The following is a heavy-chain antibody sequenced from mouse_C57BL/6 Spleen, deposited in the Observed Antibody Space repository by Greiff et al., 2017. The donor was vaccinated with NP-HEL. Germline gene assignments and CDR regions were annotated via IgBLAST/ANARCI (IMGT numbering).Heavy chain of an antibody. Sequence: QVQLQQSGAELVKPGASVKMSCKASGYTFTSYWITWVKQRPGQGLEWIGDIYPGSGSTNYNEKFKSKATLTVDTSSSTAYMQLSSLTSEDSAVYYCARWGGYGSRTGYFDVWGTGTTVTVSS. CDR1: GYTFTSYW. J-gene: IGHJ1*03. D-gene: IGHD1-1*01. V-gene: IGHV1-55*01. CDR2: IYPGSGST. CDR3: ARWGGYGSRTGYFDV.